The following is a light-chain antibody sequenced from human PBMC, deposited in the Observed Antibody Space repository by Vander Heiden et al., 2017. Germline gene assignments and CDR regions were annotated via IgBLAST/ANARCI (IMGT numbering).Light chain of an antibody. CDR3: MQALQTPLT. J-gene: IGKJ1*01. Sequence: DMVMTQSPLSLPVTPGEPASISCRSSQSLLHSNGYNYLDWYLQKPGQSPQLLIYLGSNRVSGVPDRFSGSGSGTDFTLKISRVEAEDVGVYYCMQALQTPLTFGQGTKVEIK. V-gene: IGKV2-28*01. CDR2: LGS. CDR1: QSLLHSNGYNY.